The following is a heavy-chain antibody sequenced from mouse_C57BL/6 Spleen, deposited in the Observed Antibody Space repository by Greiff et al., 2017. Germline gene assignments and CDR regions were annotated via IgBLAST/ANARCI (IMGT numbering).Heavy chain of an antibody. Sequence: EASGIDFSRYWMSWVRRAPGKGLEWIGEINPDSSTINYAPSLKDKFIISRDNAKNTLYLQMSKVRSEDTALYYCARQDYGSSWAYWGQGTLVTVSA. D-gene: IGHD1-1*01. J-gene: IGHJ3*01. CDR1: GIDFSRYW. CDR3: ARQDYGSSWAY. CDR2: INPDSSTI. V-gene: IGHV4-1*01.